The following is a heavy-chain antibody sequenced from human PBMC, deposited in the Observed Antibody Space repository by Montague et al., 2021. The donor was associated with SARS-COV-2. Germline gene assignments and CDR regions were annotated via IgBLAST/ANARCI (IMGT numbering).Heavy chain of an antibody. CDR2: INHRGTS. D-gene: IGHD3-22*01. CDR1: GGSFSDYY. V-gene: IGHV4-34*01. CDR3: ARGRQHFNMIVVVMTGGEYYFDX. J-gene: IGHJ4*02. Sequence: SETLSLTCAVYGGSFSDYYWSWIRQPPGKGLEWIGEINHRGTSKYNTYLKSRVSISLDTSKNQFSLYLSSVTAADTAVYYCARGRQHFNMIVVVMTGGEYYFDXWGQGTMVTVSS.